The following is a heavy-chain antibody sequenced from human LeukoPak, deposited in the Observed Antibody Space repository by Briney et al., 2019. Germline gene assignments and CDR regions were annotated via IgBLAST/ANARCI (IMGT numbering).Heavy chain of an antibody. Sequence: SETLSFTCTVSGASISSASYYWRWIRQPAGKGLERIARIYISGCTNYNHSLKSRVTITVDTSKNHFSLKLSSVTAADTAMYFCARDPFLYRDAFDIWGQGTMVTVSS. CDR1: GASISSASYY. CDR2: IYISGCT. J-gene: IGHJ3*02. D-gene: IGHD3-16*01. V-gene: IGHV4-61*02. CDR3: ARDPFLYRDAFDI.